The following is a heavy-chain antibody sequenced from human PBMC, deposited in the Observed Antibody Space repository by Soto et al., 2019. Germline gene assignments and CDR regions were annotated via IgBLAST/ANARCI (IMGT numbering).Heavy chain of an antibody. Sequence: SETLSLTCTVSGGSISSGGYYWSWIRQHPGKGLEWIGYIYYSGSTYYNPSLKNRVNISVDTSKNQFSLKLSSVTAADTAVYYCASRHYYYYMDVWGKGTTVTVSS. V-gene: IGHV4-31*03. J-gene: IGHJ6*03. CDR2: IYYSGST. CDR1: GGSISSGGYY. CDR3: ASRHYYYYMDV.